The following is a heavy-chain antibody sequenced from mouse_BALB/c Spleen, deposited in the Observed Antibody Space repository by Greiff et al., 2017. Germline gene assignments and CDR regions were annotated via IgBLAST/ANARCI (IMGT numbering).Heavy chain of an antibody. Sequence: EVKLMESGGGLVQPGGSPKLSCAASGFTFSSYGMSWVRQTPDKRLELVATINSNGGSTYYPDSVKGRFTISRDNAKNTLYLQMSSLKSEDTAMYYCAREWLPFAYWGQGTLVTVSA. CDR1: GFTFSSYG. V-gene: IGHV5-6-3*01. CDR2: INSNGGST. J-gene: IGHJ3*01. CDR3: AREWLPFAY. D-gene: IGHD2-2*01.